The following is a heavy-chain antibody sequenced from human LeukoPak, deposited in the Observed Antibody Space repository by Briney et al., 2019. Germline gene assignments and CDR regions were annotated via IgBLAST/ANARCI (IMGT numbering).Heavy chain of an antibody. V-gene: IGHV4-39*01. J-gene: IGHJ4*02. CDR3: ATSGYDTSPEY. CDR2: IYYSGST. CDR1: GGSISSSSYY. Sequence: SETLSLTCTVSGGSISSSSYYWGWIRQPPGKGLEWIGSIYYSGSTYYNPSLKSRVTISVDTSKNQFSLKLSSVTAADTAAYYCATSGYDTSPEYWGQGTLVTVSS. D-gene: IGHD5-12*01.